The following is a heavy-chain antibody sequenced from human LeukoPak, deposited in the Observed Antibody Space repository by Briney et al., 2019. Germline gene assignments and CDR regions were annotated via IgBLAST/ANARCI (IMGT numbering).Heavy chain of an antibody. V-gene: IGHV3-74*01. J-gene: IGHJ4*02. CDR3: ARGSLGDGSLLIDY. CDR1: GFTFSRYW. CDR2: INGDGSDI. D-gene: IGHD1-26*01. Sequence: PGGSLRLSCAASGFTFSRYWMHWVRQAPGKGLVWVSRINGDGSDISYADSVEGRFTISRDNAKNTVYLQMNSLRGEDTAVYYCARGSLGDGSLLIDYWGQGTLVTVSS.